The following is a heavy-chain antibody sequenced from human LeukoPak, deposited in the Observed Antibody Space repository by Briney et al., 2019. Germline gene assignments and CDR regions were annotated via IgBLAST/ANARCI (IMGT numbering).Heavy chain of an antibody. CDR2: VNPEDGET. CDR3: ATSHLLLYYFDY. V-gene: IGHV1-69-2*01. CDR1: GYTFTDYY. J-gene: IGHJ4*02. Sequence: GASVKVSCKASGYTFTDYYMHWVQQAPGKGLEWMGRVNPEDGETIYAEKFQGRVTITADTSTDTAYMELSSLRSEDTAVYYCATSHLLLYYFDYWGQGTLVTVSS.